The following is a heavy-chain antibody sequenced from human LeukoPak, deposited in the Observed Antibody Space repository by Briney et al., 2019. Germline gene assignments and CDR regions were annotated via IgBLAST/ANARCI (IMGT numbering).Heavy chain of an antibody. CDR3: AKIGGSGTYWDY. D-gene: IGHD3-10*01. CDR2: IKYHGSDE. J-gene: IGHJ4*02. V-gene: IGHV3-7*01. CDR1: GFTFSDYW. Sequence: GGSLRLSCAASGFTFSDYWMSWVRQAPGKGLEWVANIKYHGSDEHYVDSVRGRFTISRDNAKNSLFLQMNSLRAEDTAVYYCAKIGGSGTYWDYWGQGTLVTVSS.